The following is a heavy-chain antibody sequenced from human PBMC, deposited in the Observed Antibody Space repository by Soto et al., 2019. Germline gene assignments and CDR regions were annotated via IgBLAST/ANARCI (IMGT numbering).Heavy chain of an antibody. CDR3: ARDFASPVSSYTSQH. J-gene: IGHJ1*01. CDR1: GFTVSSNY. CDR2: IYSGGST. D-gene: IGHD6-6*01. V-gene: IGHV3-66*01. Sequence: PGGSLRLSCAASGFTVSSNYMSWVRKAPGKGLEWVSVIYSGGSTYYADSVKGRFTISRDNSKNTLYLQMNSLRAEDTAVYYCARDFASPVSSYTSQHWGQGTLVTVSS.